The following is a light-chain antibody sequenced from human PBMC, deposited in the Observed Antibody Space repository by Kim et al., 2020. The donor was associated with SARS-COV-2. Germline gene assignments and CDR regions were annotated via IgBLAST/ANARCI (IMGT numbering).Light chain of an antibody. V-gene: IGLV9-49*01. CDR2: VGTGGIVG. Sequence: CTLSSGYSNYKVDGYQQRPGKGPRFVMRVGTGGIVGSKGDGIPDRFSVLGSGLNRYLTIKNIQEEDESDYHCGADHGSGSNFVYVFGTGTKVTVL. J-gene: IGLJ1*01. CDR1: SGYSNYK. CDR3: GADHGSGSNFVYV.